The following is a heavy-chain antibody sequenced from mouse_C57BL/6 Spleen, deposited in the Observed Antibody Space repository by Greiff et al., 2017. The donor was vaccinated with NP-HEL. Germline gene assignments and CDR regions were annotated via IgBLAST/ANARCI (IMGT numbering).Heavy chain of an antibody. D-gene: IGHD1-1*01. CDR3: TREDYGSSFDS. Sequence: EVQLVESGEGLVKPGGSLKLSCAASGFTFSSYAMSWVRQTPEKRLEWVAYISSGGDYIYYADTVKGRFTISRDNARNTRYLQMSRLKSEDTAMYYCTREDYGSSFDSWGQGTTLTVSS. J-gene: IGHJ2*01. V-gene: IGHV5-9-1*02. CDR1: GFTFSSYA. CDR2: ISSGGDYI.